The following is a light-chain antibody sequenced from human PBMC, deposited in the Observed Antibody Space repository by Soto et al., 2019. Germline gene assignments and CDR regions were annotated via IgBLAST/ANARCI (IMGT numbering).Light chain of an antibody. J-gene: IGKJ5*01. CDR1: QSLVNTY. Sequence: EVVLTQSPGSLSLSPGDRATLSCRASQSLVNTYVAWYQQKAGQAPRLLIYDASTRATGIPDRFSGSGSGTDFTLTISRLEPEDFAVYYCQQHGSSPPITFGQGTRLEIK. CDR2: DAS. V-gene: IGKV3-20*01. CDR3: QQHGSSPPIT.